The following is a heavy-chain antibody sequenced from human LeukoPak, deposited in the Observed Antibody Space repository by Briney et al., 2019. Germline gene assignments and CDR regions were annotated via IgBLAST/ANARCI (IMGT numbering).Heavy chain of an antibody. D-gene: IGHD5-18*01. CDR3: ARGRKYTSGYRVTELGSGYSDY. CDR1: GGSISTYY. J-gene: IGHJ4*02. Sequence: SGTLSLTCTVSGGSISTYYWNWSRQPPGKGLEWMWYIYDSVTTNYNPSLKRRGSMSFNTSKTQFSLKLSTVPAAGTAVYYCARGRKYTSGYRVTELGSGYSDYWGQGTLVTASS. V-gene: IGHV4-59*01. CDR2: IYDSVTT.